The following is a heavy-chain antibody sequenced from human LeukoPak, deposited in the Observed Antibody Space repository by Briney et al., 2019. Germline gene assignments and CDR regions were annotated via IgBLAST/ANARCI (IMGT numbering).Heavy chain of an antibody. V-gene: IGHV3-23*01. J-gene: IGHJ4*02. CDR2: ISGSGGST. Sequence: GGSLRLSCAASGFTFSSYAMSWVRQAPGKGLEWVSGISGSGGSTVYADSVKGRFTISRDNSKNTLYLQMNSLRAEDTAVYYCAKVSITMIVVVSSYFDYWGQGTLVTVSS. D-gene: IGHD3-22*01. CDR3: AKVSITMIVVVSSYFDY. CDR1: GFTFSSYA.